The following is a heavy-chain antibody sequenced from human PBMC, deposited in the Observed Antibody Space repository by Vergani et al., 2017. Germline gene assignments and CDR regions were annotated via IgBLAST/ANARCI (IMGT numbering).Heavy chain of an antibody. CDR2: INPNSGGT. CDR1: GGTFSSYT. J-gene: IGHJ4*02. Sequence: QVQLVQSGAEVKKPGSSVKVSCKASGGTFSSYTISWVRQAPGQGLEWMGWINPNSGGTNYAQKFQGRVTMTRDTSISTAYMELSRLRSDDTAVYYCAREVNRRSTSTPLSYRGQGTLVTVSS. D-gene: IGHD2-2*01. V-gene: IGHV1-2*02. CDR3: AREVNRRSTSTPLSY.